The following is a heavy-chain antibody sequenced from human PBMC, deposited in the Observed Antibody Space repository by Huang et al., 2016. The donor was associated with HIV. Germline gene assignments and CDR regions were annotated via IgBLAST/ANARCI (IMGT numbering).Heavy chain of an antibody. D-gene: IGHD3-3*01. Sequence: QLVESGGGLVQPGGSLRLSCAASAFTFSNHWVSWVRQAPGKGLQGVANINQDGSEKNYVDSVKGRFTISRENAKDSLYLQMNSLRAEDTAVYYCARENEFWSGPDAFDIWGQGTMVTVSS. CDR3: ARENEFWSGPDAFDI. CDR1: AFTFSNHW. J-gene: IGHJ3*02. CDR2: INQDGSEK. V-gene: IGHV3-7*01.